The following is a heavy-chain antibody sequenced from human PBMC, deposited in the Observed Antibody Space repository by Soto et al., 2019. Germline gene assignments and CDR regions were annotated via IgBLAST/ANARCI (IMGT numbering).Heavy chain of an antibody. J-gene: IGHJ6*02. Sequence: ASVKVSCKASGYTFTRYCMRWVRQAPGQGLEWMGWISGYNGDTNYAQKFQDRVSMTIDTSTGTAYMELRSLTSDDTAVYYCAKNGQPPYYYYGLDVWGQGTTVTVS. CDR3: AKNGQPPYYYYGLDV. CDR2: ISGYNGDT. D-gene: IGHD2-8*01. V-gene: IGHV1-18*01. CDR1: GYTFTRYC.